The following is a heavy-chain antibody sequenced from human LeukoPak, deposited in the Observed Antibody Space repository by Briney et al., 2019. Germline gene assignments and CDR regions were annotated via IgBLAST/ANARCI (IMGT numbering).Heavy chain of an antibody. J-gene: IGHJ4*02. D-gene: IGHD3-22*01. CDR2: ISSSGSTT. CDR3: ARDNYDSSGYYFD. V-gene: IGHV3-48*03. CDR1: GFTFSSYE. Sequence: GGSLRLSCAASGFTFSSYEMNWVRQAPGKGLEWVSYISSSGSTTHYADSVKGRFAISRDNAKKSLYLQMNSLRAEDTAVYYCARDNYDSSGYYFDWGQGTLVTVSS.